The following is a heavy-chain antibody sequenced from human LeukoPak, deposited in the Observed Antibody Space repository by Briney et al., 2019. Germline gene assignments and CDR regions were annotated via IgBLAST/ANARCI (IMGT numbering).Heavy chain of an antibody. CDR3: ARDREVPGAIGYYYYYYMDV. CDR1: RFTFSSYW. Sequence: WGSLRLSCAASRFTFSSYWMHWVRQAPGKGLVWVSRINSDGSSTSYADSVKGRFTISRDNAKNTLYLQMNSLRAEDTAVYYCARDREVPGAIGYYYYYYMDVWGNGTTVTVSS. CDR2: INSDGSST. J-gene: IGHJ6*03. V-gene: IGHV3-74*01. D-gene: IGHD2-2*01.